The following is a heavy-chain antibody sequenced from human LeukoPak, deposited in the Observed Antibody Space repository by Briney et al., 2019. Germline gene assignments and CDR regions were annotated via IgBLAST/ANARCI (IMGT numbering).Heavy chain of an antibody. CDR2: IYTSGST. V-gene: IGHV4-4*07. CDR1: GGSISSYY. J-gene: IGHJ3*02. CDR3: RVVTAIPDAFDI. D-gene: IGHD2-21*02. Sequence: SETLSLTCTVSGGSISSYYWSWIRQPAGKGLEWIGRIYTSGSTNYNPSLKSRVTMSVDTSKNQFSLKLSSVTAADTAVYYCRVVTAIPDAFDIWGQGTMVTVSS.